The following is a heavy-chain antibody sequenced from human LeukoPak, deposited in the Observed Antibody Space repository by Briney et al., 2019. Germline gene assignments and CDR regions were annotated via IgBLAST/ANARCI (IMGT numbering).Heavy chain of an antibody. CDR1: GYTFTSYG. CDR3: ARDPGSSWYVAEYFQH. J-gene: IGHJ1*01. Sequence: ASVKVSCKASGYTFTSYGISWVRQAPGRGLERMGWISAYNGNTNYAQKLQGRVTMTTDTSTSTAYMELRSLRSDDTAVYYCARDPGSSWYVAEYFQHWGQGTLVTVSS. CDR2: ISAYNGNT. V-gene: IGHV1-18*04. D-gene: IGHD6-13*01.